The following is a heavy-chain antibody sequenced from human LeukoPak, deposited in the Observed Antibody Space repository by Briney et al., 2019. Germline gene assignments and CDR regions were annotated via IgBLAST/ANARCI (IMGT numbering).Heavy chain of an antibody. Sequence: SETLSLTCNVSGGSINSGTYYWSWVRQPAGKGLEWIGRIFISGNTNYNPSLKSRVTISVDTSKNQFSLKLSSVTAADTAVYYCARRPKPRYYYERKTWFDPWGQGTLVTVSS. V-gene: IGHV4-61*02. CDR1: GGSINSGTYY. J-gene: IGHJ5*02. CDR2: IFISGNT. CDR3: ARRPKPRYYYERKTWFDP. D-gene: IGHD3-22*01.